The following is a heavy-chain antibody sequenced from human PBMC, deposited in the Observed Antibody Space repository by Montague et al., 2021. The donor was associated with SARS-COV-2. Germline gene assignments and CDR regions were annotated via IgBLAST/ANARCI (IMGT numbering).Heavy chain of an antibody. V-gene: IGHV4-39*01. J-gene: IGHJ6*02. Sequence: SETLSLTCTVAGGSISSGSYYWGWIRQPPGKGLEWIGSIYYSGSTYYNEPLKSRVTISVDTSKNQFSLKLSSVTAADTAVYYCARLSNYYGSGSYYPPNYYYYGMDVWGQGTTVTVSS. CDR3: ARLSNYYGSGSYYPPNYYYYGMDV. CDR2: IYYSGST. CDR1: GGSISSGSYY. D-gene: IGHD3-10*01.